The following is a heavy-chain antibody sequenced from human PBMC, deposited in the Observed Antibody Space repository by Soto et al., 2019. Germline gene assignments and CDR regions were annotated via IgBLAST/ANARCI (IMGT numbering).Heavy chain of an antibody. Sequence: SETLSLTCTVSGGSISSGGYYWGWLRQPPGKGLEWIGSIYHGGSTYYNPSLNSRVTLSIDMTNNHVSLILNSVTAADTAVYYCARVGPWVPYYYDSSPYTFENWFDPWGQGTLVTVSS. D-gene: IGHD3-22*01. CDR3: ARVGPWVPYYYDSSPYTFENWFDP. CDR2: IYHGGST. J-gene: IGHJ5*02. CDR1: GGSISSGGYY. V-gene: IGHV4-39*02.